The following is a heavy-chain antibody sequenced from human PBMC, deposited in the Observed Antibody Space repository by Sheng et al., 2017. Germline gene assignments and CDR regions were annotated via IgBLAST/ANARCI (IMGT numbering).Heavy chain of an antibody. CDR3: ARDHEGRPFDD. CDR2: IHTNGNT. V-gene: IGHV3-53*01. J-gene: IGHJ4*02. D-gene: IGHD3-10*01. CDR1: GLIFSGSA. Sequence: EVRLVEAGGGLVQPGGSLKLSCAASGLIFSGSAIHWVRQAPGMGLEWLSLIHTNGNTYYTDSVKGRFTISRDISKNTLYLQMNSLRAEDTALYYCARDHEGRPFDDWGQGTLVTVSS.